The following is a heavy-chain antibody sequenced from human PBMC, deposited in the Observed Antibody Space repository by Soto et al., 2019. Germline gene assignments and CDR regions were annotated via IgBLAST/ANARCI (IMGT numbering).Heavy chain of an antibody. CDR2: ISSNGGST. Sequence: EVQLVESGGGLVQPGGSLRLSCAASGFTFSSYAMHWVRQAPGKGLEYVSAISSNGGSTYYANSVKGRFTISRDNPKNTLYLQMGSLRAEDMAVYYWARRDGYNFDSWGQGTLVTVSS. CDR3: ARRDGYNFDS. D-gene: IGHD5-12*01. CDR1: GFTFSSYA. J-gene: IGHJ4*02. V-gene: IGHV3-64*01.